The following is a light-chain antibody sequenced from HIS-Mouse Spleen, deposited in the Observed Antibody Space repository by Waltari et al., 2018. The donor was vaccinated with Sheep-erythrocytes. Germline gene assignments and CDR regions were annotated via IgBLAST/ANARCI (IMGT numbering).Light chain of an antibody. J-gene: IGLJ1*01. CDR2: DVS. V-gene: IGLV2-11*01. CDR1: SSDVGGYNY. Sequence: QSALTQPRSVSGSPGQSVTISCTGTSSDVGGYNYVSWYQHHPGKAPKLMLYDVSKRPSVVPDRFSVSKSGNTASLTISGLQAEDEADYYCCSYAGSYNHVFATGTKVTVL. CDR3: CSYAGSYNHV.